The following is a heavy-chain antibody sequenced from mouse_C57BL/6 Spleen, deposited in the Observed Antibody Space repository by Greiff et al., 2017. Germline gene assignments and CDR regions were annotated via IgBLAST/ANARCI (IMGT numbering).Heavy chain of an antibody. Sequence: QVQLQQPGAELVKPGASVKLSCKASGYTFTSYWMHWVKQRPGQGLEWIGMIHPNSGSTNYNEKFKSKATLTVDKSSSTAYMQLSSLTSEDSAVYYCARLDGYDGGAYWGKGTLVTVSA. J-gene: IGHJ3*01. CDR1: GYTFTSYW. CDR3: ARLDGYDGGAY. CDR2: IHPNSGST. V-gene: IGHV1-64*01. D-gene: IGHD2-2*01.